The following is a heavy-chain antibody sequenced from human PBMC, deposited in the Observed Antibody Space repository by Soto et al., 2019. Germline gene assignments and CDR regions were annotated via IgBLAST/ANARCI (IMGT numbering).Heavy chain of an antibody. D-gene: IGHD1-26*01. CDR1: GYTFTNYV. CDR3: ARDAGGGSYLAY. J-gene: IGHJ4*02. Sequence: QVQLVQSGGEVKRPGASVKVSCKPSGYTFTNYVIDWVRQAPGQGLEWMGWISPFNGHTKYAQKFQGRVTLTTDTSTRTAYMELTSLRFDDTAVYYCARDAGGGSYLAYWGQGTLVTVSS. V-gene: IGHV1-18*01. CDR2: ISPFNGHT.